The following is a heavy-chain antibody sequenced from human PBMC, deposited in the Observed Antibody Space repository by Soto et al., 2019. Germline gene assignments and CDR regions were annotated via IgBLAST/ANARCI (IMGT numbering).Heavy chain of an antibody. Sequence: QVKLVQSGAEVNKPGASVKVYCKASGYTFTNYAMHWVRQAPGQRLEWMGWINAANGNTKYSQKFQGRVTITRDTSASTAYMELIRLRSDDPAVYYCARSSGYYYVDYWGQGTLVTVSS. CDR2: INAANGNT. CDR1: GYTFTNYA. CDR3: ARSSGYYYVDY. V-gene: IGHV1-3*01. D-gene: IGHD3-22*01. J-gene: IGHJ4*02.